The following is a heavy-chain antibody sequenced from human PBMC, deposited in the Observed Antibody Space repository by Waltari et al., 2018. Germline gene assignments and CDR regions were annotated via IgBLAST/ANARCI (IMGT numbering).Heavy chain of an antibody. Sequence: QVQLVQSGAEVKKAGASVKVSCKASGYTFTTHYMHWVRQAPGQGLEWMGRINPSGGSTSYGKKLQGRVTMTRDTSTSTVYMELSSLRSEDTAVYYCARDHPVTTRFDDYYYGMDVWGQGTTVTVSS. CDR1: GYTFTTHY. CDR3: ARDHPVTTRFDDYYYGMDV. V-gene: IGHV1-46*01. CDR2: INPSGGST. J-gene: IGHJ6*02. D-gene: IGHD4-17*01.